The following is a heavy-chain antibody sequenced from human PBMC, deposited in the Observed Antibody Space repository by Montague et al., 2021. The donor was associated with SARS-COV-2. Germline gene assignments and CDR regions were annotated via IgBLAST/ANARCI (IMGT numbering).Heavy chain of an antibody. CDR1: GFTFSSYD. Sequence: SLRLSCAASGFTFSSYDMHWVRQATGKGLEWVSAIGTGGDTYYPGSVKCRFTISRENAKNSLYLQMYSLRAGDTAVYYCARVRSERQQLAGGDDGAFDIGGKGKMVTVSS. V-gene: IGHV3-13*01. CDR2: IGTGGDT. D-gene: IGHD6-13*01. J-gene: IGHJ3*02. CDR3: ARVRSERQQLAGGDDGAFDI.